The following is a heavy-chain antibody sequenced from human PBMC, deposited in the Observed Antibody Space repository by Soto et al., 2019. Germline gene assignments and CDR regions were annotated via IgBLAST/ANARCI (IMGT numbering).Heavy chain of an antibody. Sequence: GGSLRLSCAASGFPFSSYAMHWVRQAPGKGLEWVAVISYDGSNKYYADSVKGRFTISRDNSKNTLYLQMNSLRAEDTAVYYCARDPAEGNYLDYWGQGTLVTVSS. CDR3: ARDPAEGNYLDY. CDR2: ISYDGSNK. CDR1: GFPFSSYA. J-gene: IGHJ4*02. V-gene: IGHV3-30-3*01.